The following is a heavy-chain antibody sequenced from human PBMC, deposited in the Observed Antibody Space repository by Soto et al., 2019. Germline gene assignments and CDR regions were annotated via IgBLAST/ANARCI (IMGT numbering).Heavy chain of an antibody. CDR3: ERDPGGTYLDY. D-gene: IGHD3-16*01. Sequence: QVQLVESGGGVVQPGRSLRLSCAASGFTFSSYAMHWVRQAPGKGLEWVAVISYDGSNKYYADSVKGRFTISRDNSKNTLYLQMNSLRAEDTAVYYCERDPGGTYLDYWGQGTLVTVSS. CDR1: GFTFSSYA. CDR2: ISYDGSNK. J-gene: IGHJ4*02. V-gene: IGHV3-30-3*01.